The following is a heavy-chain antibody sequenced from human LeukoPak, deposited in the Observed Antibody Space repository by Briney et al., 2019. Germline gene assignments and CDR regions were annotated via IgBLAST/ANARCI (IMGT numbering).Heavy chain of an antibody. J-gene: IGHJ4*02. Sequence: SETLSLTCAVYGGSFSGYYWSWIRQPPGKGLEWIGEINHSGSTNYNPSLKSRVTISVATSKNQFSLKLSSVTAADTAVYYCARGRPPLIAARPFDYWGQGTLVTVSS. CDR3: ARGRPPLIAARPFDY. V-gene: IGHV4-34*01. CDR2: INHSGST. D-gene: IGHD6-6*01. CDR1: GGSFSGYY.